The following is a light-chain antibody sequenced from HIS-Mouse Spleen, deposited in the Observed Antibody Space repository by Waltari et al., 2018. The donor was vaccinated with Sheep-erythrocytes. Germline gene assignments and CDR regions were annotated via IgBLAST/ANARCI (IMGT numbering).Light chain of an antibody. J-gene: IGKJ2*01. V-gene: IGKV1-9*01. CDR2: AAS. CDR1: QGISSY. Sequence: DIQLTQSPSFLSASVGDRVTITCRASQGISSYLDWYQQKPGKAPELLIYAASTLQSGVPSRFSGSGSGTEFTLTISSLQPEDFATYYCQQLNSYPHTFGQGTKLEIK. CDR3: QQLNSYPHT.